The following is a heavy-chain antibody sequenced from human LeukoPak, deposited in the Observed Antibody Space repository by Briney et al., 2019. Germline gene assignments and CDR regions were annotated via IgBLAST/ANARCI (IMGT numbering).Heavy chain of an antibody. V-gene: IGHV3-23*01. CDR3: ARDRVPASSEFDY. CDR1: GFTFSSYA. J-gene: IGHJ4*02. Sequence: PGGSLRLSCAASGFTFSSYAMSWVRQAPGKGLEWVSGISSSGSGDNTYYADSVKGRFTISRDNSKNTLYLQMNSLRAEDTAVYYCARDRVPASSEFDYWGQGTLVTVSS. D-gene: IGHD3-22*01. CDR2: ISSSGSGDNT.